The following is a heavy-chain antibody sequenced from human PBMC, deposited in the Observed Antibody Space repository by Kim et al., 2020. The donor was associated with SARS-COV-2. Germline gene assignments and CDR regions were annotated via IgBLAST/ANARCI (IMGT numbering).Heavy chain of an antibody. Sequence: SETLSLTCTVSGGSISSGSYYWSWIRQPAGKGLEWIGRIYTSGSTNYNPSLKSRVTISVDTSKNQFSLKLSSVTAADTAVYYCARLDTANWGQGTLVTVSS. CDR2: IYTSGST. V-gene: IGHV4-61*02. CDR3: ARLDTAN. CDR1: GGSISSGSYY. D-gene: IGHD5-18*01. J-gene: IGHJ4*02.